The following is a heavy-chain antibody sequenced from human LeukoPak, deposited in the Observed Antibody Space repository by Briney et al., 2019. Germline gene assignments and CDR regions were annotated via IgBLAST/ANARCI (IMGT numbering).Heavy chain of an antibody. CDR3: ARDEGRGYSYGLDY. J-gene: IGHJ4*02. Sequence: SVKVSCKASGGTFSSYAISWVRQAPGQGLEWMGGIIPIFGTANYAQKLQGRVTMTTDTSTSTAYMELRSLRSDDTAVYYCARDEGRGYSYGLDYWGQGTLVTVSS. V-gene: IGHV1-69*05. D-gene: IGHD5-18*01. CDR1: GGTFSSYA. CDR2: IIPIFGTA.